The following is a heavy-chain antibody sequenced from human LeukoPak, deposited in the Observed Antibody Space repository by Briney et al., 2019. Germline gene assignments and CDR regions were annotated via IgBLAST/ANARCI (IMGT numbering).Heavy chain of an antibody. CDR1: GGSISNNNW. J-gene: IGHJ5*02. V-gene: IGHV4-4*02. D-gene: IGHD1-7*01. CDR3: ASQQLGLQT. Sequence: SETLSLTCAGSGGSISNNNWWRWVRQPPGMGLEWIGEIYHGGSTNYNPSLRTRVTMSVDKSKNEFSLNLNSVTAADTAVYYCASQQLGLQTWGQGHLVTVSS. CDR2: IYHGGST.